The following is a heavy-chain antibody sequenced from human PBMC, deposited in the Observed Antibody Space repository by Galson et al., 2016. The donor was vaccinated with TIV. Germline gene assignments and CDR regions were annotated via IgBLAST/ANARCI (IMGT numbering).Heavy chain of an antibody. Sequence: SLRLSCATSGFTLPNYGMTWVRQAPGKGLEWVAVIWYDGTNTHYADSVKGRFTISKDNSENTLNRQMNTLRAEETAVYYCARTGANTLYSGGYVDDDGFDVWGQGTMVAVSS. CDR3: ARTGANTLYSGGYVDDDGFDV. CDR1: GFTLPNYG. V-gene: IGHV3-33*01. D-gene: IGHD1-26*01. J-gene: IGHJ3*01. CDR2: IWYDGTNT.